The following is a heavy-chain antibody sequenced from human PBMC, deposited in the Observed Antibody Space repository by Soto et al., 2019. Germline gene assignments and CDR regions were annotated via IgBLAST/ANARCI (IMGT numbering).Heavy chain of an antibody. Sequence: PSETLSLTCTVSGGPISSADYYWTWIRQHPEKGLEWIGYISYSGSTYYSPSLESRLTISLDTSKNQFSLKLTSVTAADTAVYYCARDVGGRDETWGFDPWGQGTLVTVS. CDR3: ARDVGGRDETWGFDP. D-gene: IGHD2-15*01. V-gene: IGHV4-31*03. J-gene: IGHJ5*02. CDR1: GGPISSADYY. CDR2: ISYSGST.